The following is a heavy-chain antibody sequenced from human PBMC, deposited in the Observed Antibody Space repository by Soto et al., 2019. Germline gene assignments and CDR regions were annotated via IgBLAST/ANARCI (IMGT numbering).Heavy chain of an antibody. CDR1: GYTFTSYA. Sequence: GASVKVSCKASGYTFTSYAMHWVRQAPGQRLEWMGWINAGNGNTKYSQKFQGRVTITRDTSASTAYMELSSLRSEDTAVYYCASASDYYDSSGYSDAFDIWGQGTMVTV. CDR3: ASASDYYDSSGYSDAFDI. V-gene: IGHV1-3*01. D-gene: IGHD3-22*01. J-gene: IGHJ3*02. CDR2: INAGNGNT.